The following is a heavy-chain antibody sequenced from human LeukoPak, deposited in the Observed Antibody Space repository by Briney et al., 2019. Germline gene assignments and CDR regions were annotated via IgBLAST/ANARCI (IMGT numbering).Heavy chain of an antibody. CDR1: GFTFSSYW. CDR2: IKQDGSEK. V-gene: IGHV3-7*01. CDR3: AELGITMIGGV. Sequence: GGSLRLSCAASGFTFSSYWRSWVRQAPGKGLEWVANIKQDGSEKYYADSVKGRFTISRDNAKNSLYLQMNSLRAEDTAVYYCAELGITMIGGVWGKGTTVTISS. D-gene: IGHD3-10*02. J-gene: IGHJ6*04.